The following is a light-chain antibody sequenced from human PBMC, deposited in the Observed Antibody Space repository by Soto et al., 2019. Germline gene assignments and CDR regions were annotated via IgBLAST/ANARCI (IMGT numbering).Light chain of an antibody. Sequence: QSALTQPASVSGPPGQSITISCTGTSSDVGSYNLVSWYQQHPGKAPKFMIYEGTKRPSGVSNRFSGSKSGNTASLTISGLQAEDEADYYCCSYAGSRHYVFGTGTKLTVL. V-gene: IGLV2-23*01. J-gene: IGLJ1*01. CDR1: SSDVGSYNL. CDR3: CSYAGSRHYV. CDR2: EGT.